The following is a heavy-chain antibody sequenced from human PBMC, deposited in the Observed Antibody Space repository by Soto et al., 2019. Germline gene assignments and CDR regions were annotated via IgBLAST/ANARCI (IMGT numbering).Heavy chain of an antibody. CDR2: IRSKANSYAT. CDR1: GFTFSGSY. J-gene: IGHJ6*02. V-gene: IGHV3-73*02. CDR3: TKDYYYGMDV. Sequence: ELQLVESGGGLVQPGGSLKLSCAASGFTFSGSYVHWVRQASGKGLEWVGHIRSKANSYATSYAASVKGRFTISRDDSKNTAYLQMNSLKTEDTAVYYCTKDYYYGMDVWGQGTTVTVSS.